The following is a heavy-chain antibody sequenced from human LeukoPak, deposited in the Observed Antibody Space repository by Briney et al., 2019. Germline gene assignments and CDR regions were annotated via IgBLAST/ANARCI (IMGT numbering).Heavy chain of an antibody. V-gene: IGHV3-21*01. D-gene: IGHD2-2*01. CDR1: GFTFSSYS. CDR2: ISSSSSYI. Sequence: GGSLRLSCAASGFTFSSYSMNWVRQAPGKGLEWVSSISSSSSYIYYADSVKGRFTISRDNAKNSLYLQMNSLRAEDTAVYYCARDLGDIVLVPAAGYYYYGMDVWGKGTTVTVSS. CDR3: ARDLGDIVLVPAAGYYYYGMDV. J-gene: IGHJ6*04.